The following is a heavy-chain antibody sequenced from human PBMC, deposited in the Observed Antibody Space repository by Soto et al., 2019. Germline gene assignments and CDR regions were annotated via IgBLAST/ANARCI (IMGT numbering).Heavy chain of an antibody. J-gene: IGHJ4*02. V-gene: IGHV2-5*01. Sequence: ESGPTLVNPTQTLTLTCTFSGFSLSTRGVGVGWIRQPPGKALEWLALIYWNDDKRYSPSLKSRLTITKDTSKNQVVLTMTNMDPVDTATYYCARMVPLVGATSWAHFDYWGQGTLVTVSS. D-gene: IGHD1-26*01. CDR1: GFSLSTRGVG. CDR3: ARMVPLVGATSWAHFDY. CDR2: IYWNDDK.